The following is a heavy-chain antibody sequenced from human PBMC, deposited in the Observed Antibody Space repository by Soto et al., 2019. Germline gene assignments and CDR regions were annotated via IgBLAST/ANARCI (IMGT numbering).Heavy chain of an antibody. J-gene: IGHJ4*02. D-gene: IGHD3-9*01. CDR3: AREDILGVRSFDY. CDR2: ISSGSKTI. V-gene: IGHV3-48*02. Sequence: GGSLRLSCAASGFTFSGYSVNWVRQAPGKGLEWVSYISSGSKTIYYAESVKGRFTVSRDNARNLQYLQMNSLRDEDTAVYYCAREDILGVRSFDYWGQGTLVTVSS. CDR1: GFTFSGYS.